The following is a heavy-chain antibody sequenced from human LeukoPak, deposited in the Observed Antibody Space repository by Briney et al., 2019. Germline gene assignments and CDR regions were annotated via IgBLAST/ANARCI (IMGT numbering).Heavy chain of an antibody. CDR3: AKAHLKAAAIAVAGRPFDY. D-gene: IGHD6-19*01. Sequence: GGSLRLLRAACVFIFSRYAMSWVRQARGKGLEWVSDLSGSCGNKYCADSVKGRFNIPRDNSKNTLYLQMNSLRAEDTAVYYCAKAHLKAAAIAVAGRPFDYWGQGTLVTVSS. CDR2: LSGSCGNK. CDR1: VFIFSRYA. V-gene: IGHV3-23*01. J-gene: IGHJ4*02.